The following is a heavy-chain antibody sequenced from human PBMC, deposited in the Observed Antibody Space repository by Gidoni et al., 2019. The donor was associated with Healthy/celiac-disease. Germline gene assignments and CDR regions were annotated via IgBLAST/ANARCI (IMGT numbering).Heavy chain of an antibody. CDR3: ATVAYCGGDCYFPFDY. J-gene: IGHJ4*02. CDR1: GGPFSSYA. CDR2: SIPIFGTA. Sequence: QVQLVQYGAEVKKPGASVKVSCKASGGPFSSYAISWVRQAPGQGLEWRGGSIPIFGTANYAQKFQGRVTITADESTSTAYMELSSLRSEDTAVYYCATVAYCGGDCYFPFDYWGQGTLVTVSS. V-gene: IGHV1-69*01. D-gene: IGHD2-21*01.